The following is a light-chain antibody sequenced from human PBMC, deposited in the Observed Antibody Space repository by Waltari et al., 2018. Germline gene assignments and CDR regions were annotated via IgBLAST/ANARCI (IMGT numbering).Light chain of an antibody. CDR1: QAVRTTY. J-gene: IGKJ4*01. Sequence: RASQAVRTTYLAGDQQQPGQAPPLLIDGAASRAAGIPVRFSGSGSGTDFSLTISSLEPEDFAVYYCQQYDISPLTFGGGTKVEIK. V-gene: IGKV3-20*01. CDR3: QQYDISPLT. CDR2: GAA.